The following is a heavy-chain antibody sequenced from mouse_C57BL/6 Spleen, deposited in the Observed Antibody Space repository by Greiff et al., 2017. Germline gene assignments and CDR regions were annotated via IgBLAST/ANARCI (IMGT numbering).Heavy chain of an antibody. V-gene: IGHV6-6*01. CDR3: TTIYYYGSSYLPWFAY. CDR2: IRNKANNHAT. Sequence: EVQLQQSGGGLVQPGGSMKLSCAASGFTFSDAWMDWVRQSPEKGLEWVAEIRNKANNHATYYAESVKGRFTISRDDSKSSVYLQMNSLRAEDTGIYYCTTIYYYGSSYLPWFAYWGQGTLVTVSA. CDR1: GFTFSDAW. J-gene: IGHJ3*01. D-gene: IGHD1-1*01.